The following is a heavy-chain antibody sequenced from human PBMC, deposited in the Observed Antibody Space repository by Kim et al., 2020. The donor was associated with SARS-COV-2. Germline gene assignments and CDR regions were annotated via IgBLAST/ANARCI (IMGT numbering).Heavy chain of an antibody. CDR3: ARESERFGELFNWFDP. Sequence: SVRRRFTTARDNAKNSLYLQMNSLGAEDTAVYYCARESERFGELFNWFDPWGQGTLVTVSS. V-gene: IGHV3-11*06. D-gene: IGHD3-10*01. J-gene: IGHJ5*02.